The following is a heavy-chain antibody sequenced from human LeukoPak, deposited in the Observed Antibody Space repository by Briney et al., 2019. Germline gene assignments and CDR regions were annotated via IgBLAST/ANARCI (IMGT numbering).Heavy chain of an antibody. D-gene: IGHD2-2*01. Sequence: SETLSLTCAVYGGSFSGYYWSWIRQPPGKGLEWIGEINHSGSTNYNPSLKSRVTISVDTSKNQFSLKLSSVTAADTAVYYCARHLGYCSSTSCYLRNYYYYYMDVWGEGTTVTISS. CDR1: GGSFSGYY. J-gene: IGHJ6*03. CDR2: INHSGST. V-gene: IGHV4-34*01. CDR3: ARHLGYCSSTSCYLRNYYYYYMDV.